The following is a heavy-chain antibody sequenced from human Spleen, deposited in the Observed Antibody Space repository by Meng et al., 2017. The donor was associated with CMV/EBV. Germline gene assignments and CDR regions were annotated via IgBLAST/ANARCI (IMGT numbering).Heavy chain of an antibody. Sequence: GESLKISCEASGFAFSSYGMNWVRQAPGKGLEWVALIRDDAKTKDYADSVKGRFSISRDNSKNTLYLQLHGLRPEDMAIYYCAKDRSGWYAGVDVWGLGTMVTVSS. D-gene: IGHD6-19*01. J-gene: IGHJ6*02. CDR2: IRDDAKTK. CDR1: GFAFSSYG. CDR3: AKDRSGWYAGVDV. V-gene: IGHV3-30*02.